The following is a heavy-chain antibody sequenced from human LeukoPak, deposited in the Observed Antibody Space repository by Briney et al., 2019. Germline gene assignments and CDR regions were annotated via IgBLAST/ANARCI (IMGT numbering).Heavy chain of an antibody. CDR1: GGSISSSSYY. Sequence: SETLSLTCTVSGGSISSSSYYWGWIRQPPGKGLEWIGSIYYSGSTYYNPSLKSRVTISVDTSKNQFSLKVSSVTAADTAVYYCARVFDSGSQAYFYYMDVWGKGTTVTISS. CDR3: ARVFDSGSQAYFYYMDV. J-gene: IGHJ6*03. D-gene: IGHD3-10*01. V-gene: IGHV4-39*07. CDR2: IYYSGST.